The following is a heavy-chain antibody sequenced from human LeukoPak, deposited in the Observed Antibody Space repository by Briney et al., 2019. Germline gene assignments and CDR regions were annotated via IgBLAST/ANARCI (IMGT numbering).Heavy chain of an antibody. J-gene: IGHJ4*02. V-gene: IGHV3-7*01. CDR2: IKHEGSEQ. CDR3: AKGRYSGSTYYFDY. CDR1: GFTFRSYW. Sequence: GGSLRLSCAAPGFTFRSYWMSWVRQAPGKGLEWGANIKHEGSEQYYVDSVKGRFTLSRDNPKNSLYLQMNSLRAEDTAVYYCAKGRYSGSTYYFDYWGQGTLVIVSS. D-gene: IGHD1-26*01.